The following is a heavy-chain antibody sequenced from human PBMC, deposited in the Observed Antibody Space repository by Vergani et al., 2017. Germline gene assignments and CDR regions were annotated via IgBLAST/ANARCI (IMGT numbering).Heavy chain of an antibody. CDR3: AKDLCTSSGGGWVDP. D-gene: IGHD6-6*01. Sequence: EVQLEESGGGLVLPGRSLRLSCVASGFTSAGYAMHWVRQAPGKGLEWVSGISWNSNSIGDADSVKGRFTISRDNAKNSLYLQMNSLRAEDTALYYCAKDLCTSSGGGWVDPWGQGTLVTVSS. CDR1: GFTSAGYA. J-gene: IGHJ5*02. CDR2: ISWNSNSI. V-gene: IGHV3-9*02.